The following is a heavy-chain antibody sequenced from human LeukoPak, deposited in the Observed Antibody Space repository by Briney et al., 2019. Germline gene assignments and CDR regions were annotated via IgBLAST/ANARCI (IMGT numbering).Heavy chain of an antibody. D-gene: IGHD6-19*01. Sequence: EASVKVSCKASGGTFSSYAISWVRQAPGQGLEWMGGIIPIFGTANYEQKFQGRVTITADKSTSTAYMELSNLRSEDTAVYYCARDYSIAVAADAAIDAFDIWGQGTMVTVSS. V-gene: IGHV1-69*06. J-gene: IGHJ3*02. CDR2: IIPIFGTA. CDR3: ARDYSIAVAADAAIDAFDI. CDR1: GGTFSSYA.